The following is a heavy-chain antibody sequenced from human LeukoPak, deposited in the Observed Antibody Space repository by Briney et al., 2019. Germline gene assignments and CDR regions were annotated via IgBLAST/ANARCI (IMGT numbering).Heavy chain of an antibody. V-gene: IGHV3-23*01. CDR2: IRGSGGST. CDR1: GFTFSSYA. CDR3: AKAEFWLLQIFDY. D-gene: IGHD3-22*01. Sequence: GGSLRLSCAASGFTFSSYAMSWVRQAPGKGLEWVSAIRGSGGSTYYADSVKGRFTISRDNSKNTLYLQMNSLRAEDTAVYYCAKAEFWLLQIFDYWGQGTLVTVSS. J-gene: IGHJ4*02.